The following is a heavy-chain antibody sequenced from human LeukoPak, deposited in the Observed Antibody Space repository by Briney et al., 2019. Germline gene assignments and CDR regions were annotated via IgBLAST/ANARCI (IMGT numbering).Heavy chain of an antibody. J-gene: IGHJ4*02. Sequence: ASVKVSCKASRDIFTSYYIHWVRQAPGQGLEWMGWINPNSGGTNYAQKFQGRVTMTRDTSISTAYMELSRLRSDDTAVYYCARDLVKRWPMGYWGQGTLVTVSS. D-gene: IGHD5-24*01. CDR1: RDIFTSYY. CDR3: ARDLVKRWPMGY. CDR2: INPNSGGT. V-gene: IGHV1-2*02.